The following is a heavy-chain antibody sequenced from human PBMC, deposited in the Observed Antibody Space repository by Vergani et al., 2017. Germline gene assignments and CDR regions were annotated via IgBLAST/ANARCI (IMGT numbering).Heavy chain of an antibody. J-gene: IGHJ4*02. CDR3: AKEGVGYCSGGNCYPGY. Sequence: QVQLVESGGGVVQPGGSLRLSCAASGFTFNSYGMHWVRQAPGKGLEWVASIRSDESRRYYGDSMEGPFTISRDNSKNTLYLQMKSLRPEDTAVYYCAKEGVGYCSGGNCYPGYWGQGALVIVSS. D-gene: IGHD2-15*01. CDR1: GFTFNSYG. V-gene: IGHV3-30*02. CDR2: IRSDESRR.